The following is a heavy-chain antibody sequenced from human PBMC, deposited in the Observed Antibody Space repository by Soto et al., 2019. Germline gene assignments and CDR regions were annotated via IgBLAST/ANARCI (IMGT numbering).Heavy chain of an antibody. Sequence: QVQLVQSGAEVKKPGASVKVSCKASGYTFTSYAMHWVRQAPGQRLEWMGWINAGNGNTKYSQKFQGGVTITRDTPARTAYLELRSLRSEDTAVYYCARTSGYSSYDYWGQGTLVTASS. CDR3: ARTSGYSSYDY. D-gene: IGHD3-3*01. CDR1: GYTFTSYA. CDR2: INAGNGNT. J-gene: IGHJ4*02. V-gene: IGHV1-3*01.